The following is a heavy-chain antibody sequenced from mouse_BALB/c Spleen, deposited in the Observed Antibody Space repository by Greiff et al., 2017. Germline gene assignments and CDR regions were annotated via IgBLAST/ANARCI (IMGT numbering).Heavy chain of an antibody. CDR2: ISSGGSYT. V-gene: IGHV5-9-3*01. D-gene: IGHD2-14*01. CDR3: ASHRYDDAMDY. Sequence: EVQVVESGGGLVKPGGSLKLSCAASGFTFSSYAMSWVRQTPEKRLEWVATISSGGSYTYYPDSVKGRFTISRDNAKNTLYLQMSSLRSEDTAMYYCASHRYDDAMDYWGQGTSVTVSS. J-gene: IGHJ4*01. CDR1: GFTFSSYA.